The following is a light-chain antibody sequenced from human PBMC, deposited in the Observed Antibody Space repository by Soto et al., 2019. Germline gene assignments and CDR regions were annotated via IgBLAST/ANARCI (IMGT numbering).Light chain of an antibody. CDR1: QSLLYNNTXNY. V-gene: IGKV2-28*01. J-gene: IGKJ5*01. CDR2: FGS. CDR3: MQALQSLT. Sequence: EIVMTQSPLTRPVTPGEPASISCRSSQSLLYNNTXNYXDWCVXXPGQSPQLLIYFGSXRDPGVADRFSGSGSGTGFTLKINTVEAEDVVTYYCMQALQSLTFGQGTRLEIK.